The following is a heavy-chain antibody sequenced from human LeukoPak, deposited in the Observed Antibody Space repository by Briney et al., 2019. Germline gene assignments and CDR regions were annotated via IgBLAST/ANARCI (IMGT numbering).Heavy chain of an antibody. J-gene: IGHJ4*02. D-gene: IGHD1-14*01. CDR3: ARDLNKAPAEFDY. CDR1: GGTFSSYA. CDR2: IIPIFGTA. V-gene: IGHV1-69*13. Sequence: GASVKVSCKASGGTFSSYAISWVRQAPGQGLEWMGGIIPIFGTANYAQKFQGRVTITADESTSTAYMELSSLRSEDTAVYYCARDLNKAPAEFDYWGQGTLVTVSS.